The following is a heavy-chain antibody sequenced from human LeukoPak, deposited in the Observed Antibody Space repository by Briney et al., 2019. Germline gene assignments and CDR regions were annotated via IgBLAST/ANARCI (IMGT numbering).Heavy chain of an antibody. J-gene: IGHJ4*02. Sequence: GASVKVSCKASGYTFTSYDINWVRQATGQGLEWMGWMNPNSGNTGYAQKFQGRVTMTRNTSISTAYMELSSLRSEDTAVYYCARNLMVRGHALGYWGQGTLVTVSS. CDR1: GYTFTSYD. CDR2: MNPNSGNT. CDR3: ARNLMVRGHALGY. D-gene: IGHD3-10*01. V-gene: IGHV1-8*01.